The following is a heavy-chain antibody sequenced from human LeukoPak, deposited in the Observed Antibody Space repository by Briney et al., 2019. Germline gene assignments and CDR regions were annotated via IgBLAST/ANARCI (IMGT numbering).Heavy chain of an antibody. J-gene: IGHJ4*02. CDR1: DDSITMYY. Sequence: SETLSLTCSVSDDSITMYYWTWIRQPPGKGLEWIGEINHSGSTNYNPSLKSRVTISVDTSKNQFSLKLSSVTAADTAVYYCARGVVIAPQTFDYWGQGTLVTVSS. CDR2: INHSGST. CDR3: ARGVVIAPQTFDY. V-gene: IGHV4-59*01. D-gene: IGHD2-21*01.